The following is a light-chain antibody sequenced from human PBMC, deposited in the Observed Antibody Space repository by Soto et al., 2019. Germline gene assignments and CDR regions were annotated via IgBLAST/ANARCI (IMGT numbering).Light chain of an antibody. CDR3: QQYSDWPT. CDR2: SAS. J-gene: IGKJ1*01. V-gene: IGKV3-15*01. CDR1: QSVSNY. Sequence: EIVMTQSPATLSVSPGERATLCCRASQSVSNYIAWYQQKPGQAPRLLIYSASIRATGISARFSGSGSGAEFTLTISSLQSEDSAIYFCQQYSDWPTFGHGTKVDI.